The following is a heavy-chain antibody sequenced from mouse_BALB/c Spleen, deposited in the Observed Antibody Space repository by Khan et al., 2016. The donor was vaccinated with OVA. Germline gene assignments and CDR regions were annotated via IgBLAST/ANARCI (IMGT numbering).Heavy chain of an antibody. CDR1: GYSFTGYF. D-gene: IGHD1-1*01. CDR2: INPHIGET. V-gene: IGHV1-20*02. Sequence: EVQLQQSGPELVKPGASVKISCKASGYSFTGYFMNWVMQSHGKSLEWIGRINPHIGETFYNQKFKGKATLTVDESSSTAHMELRSLASEDSAVYYCASKNGSDFDYWCQGTTLTVSS. J-gene: IGHJ2*01. CDR3: ASKNGSDFDY.